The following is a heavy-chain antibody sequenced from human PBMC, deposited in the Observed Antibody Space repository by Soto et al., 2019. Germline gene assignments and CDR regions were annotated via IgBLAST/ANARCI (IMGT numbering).Heavy chain of an antibody. J-gene: IGHJ5*02. D-gene: IGHD3-22*01. CDR2: FDPEDGET. CDR3: ATASYYDSSGSFWFDP. CDR1: GYTLTELS. Sequence: GASVKVSCKASGYTLTELSMHWVRQAPGKGLEWMGGFDPEDGETIYAQKFQGRVTMTEDTSTDTAYMELSSLRSEDTAVYYCATASYYDSSGSFWFDPWGQGTLVTVSS. V-gene: IGHV1-24*01.